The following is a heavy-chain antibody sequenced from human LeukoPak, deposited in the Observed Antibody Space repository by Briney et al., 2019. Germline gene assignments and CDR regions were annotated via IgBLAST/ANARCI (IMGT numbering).Heavy chain of an antibody. CDR1: GYTFTYYY. Sequence: ASVKVSCKASGYTFTYYYMHWVRQAPGQGLEWVGWINPNSGGTSYAQKFQGRVTLTRDTSISTAYMELSSLRSDDTAVYYCARFGRFAGVGGDANYYYYYMDVRGKGTTVTVSS. CDR3: ARFGRFAGVGGDANYYYYYMDV. V-gene: IGHV1-2*02. D-gene: IGHD3-3*01. J-gene: IGHJ6*03. CDR2: INPNSGGT.